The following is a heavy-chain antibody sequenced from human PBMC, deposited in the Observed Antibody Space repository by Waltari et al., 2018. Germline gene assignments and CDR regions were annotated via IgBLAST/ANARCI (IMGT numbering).Heavy chain of an antibody. Sequence: QVQLVESGGGVVQPGGSLRLSCAASGFTFSSYGMHWVRQAPGKGLEWLTFIRYDGSQKYYADSVRGRFTISRDNPKNTLYLQMNSLRAEDTAVYYCARDAHADTISYYSPYYFDFWGRGTLVTVSS. D-gene: IGHD3-22*01. CDR1: GFTFSSYG. CDR2: IRYDGSQK. J-gene: IGHJ4*02. CDR3: ARDAHADTISYYSPYYFDF. V-gene: IGHV3-30*02.